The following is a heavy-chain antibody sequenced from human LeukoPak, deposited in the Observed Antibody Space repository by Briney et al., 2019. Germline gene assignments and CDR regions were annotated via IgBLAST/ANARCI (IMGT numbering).Heavy chain of an antibody. V-gene: IGHV1-46*01. D-gene: IGHD3-16*01. Sequence: PAASVKVSCKASGGSFSSYVITWVRQAPGQGLEWTGIINPSGGSTSYAQKFQGRVTMTRDTSTSTVYMELSSLRSEDTAVYYCASGGVGYFDYWGQGTLVTVSS. CDR2: INPSGGST. J-gene: IGHJ4*02. CDR3: ASGGVGYFDY. CDR1: GGSFSSYV.